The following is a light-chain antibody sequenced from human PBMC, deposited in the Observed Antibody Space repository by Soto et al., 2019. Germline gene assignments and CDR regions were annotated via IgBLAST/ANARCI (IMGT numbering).Light chain of an antibody. CDR3: QQYDERPPILT. Sequence: EIVMTQSPATLSVSPGERATLSCRASQSVSTNLAGYHQKPGQAPRLLIYAASVRATGIPARFSGSGSAPESTLTISSLQSEDFAVYYGQQYDERPPILTFGGGTKVEIK. V-gene: IGKV3-15*01. J-gene: IGKJ4*01. CDR2: AAS. CDR1: QSVSTN.